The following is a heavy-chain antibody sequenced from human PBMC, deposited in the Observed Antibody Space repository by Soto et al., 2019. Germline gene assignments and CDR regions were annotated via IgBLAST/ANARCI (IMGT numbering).Heavy chain of an antibody. CDR3: AKDRMGAGVRGYFVY. D-gene: IGHD3-10*01. J-gene: IGHJ4*02. CDR1: GFTFSSYG. Sequence: QVQLVESGGGVVQPGRSMRLSCAASGFTFSSYGMHWVRQAPGKGLERVAVIIYDGSTKYYADSVKGRFTISRDNSKSTLYLQMNSLRAEDTAVYYCAKDRMGAGVRGYFVYWGQGTLVTVSS. CDR2: IIYDGSTK. V-gene: IGHV3-30*18.